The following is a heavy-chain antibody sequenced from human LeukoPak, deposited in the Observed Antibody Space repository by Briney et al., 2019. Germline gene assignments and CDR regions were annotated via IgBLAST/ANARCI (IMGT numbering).Heavy chain of an antibody. V-gene: IGHV4-59*01. Sequence: PSETLSLTCTVSGXSISSYYGSWIRQPPGKGLEWIGDIYYSGSTNYNPSLKSRVTISVDTSRNQFSLKLSSVTAADTAVYYCARVGGSYTLDTWGQGTLVTVSS. CDR2: IYYSGST. D-gene: IGHD1-26*01. CDR1: GXSISSYY. CDR3: ARVGGSYTLDT. J-gene: IGHJ4*02.